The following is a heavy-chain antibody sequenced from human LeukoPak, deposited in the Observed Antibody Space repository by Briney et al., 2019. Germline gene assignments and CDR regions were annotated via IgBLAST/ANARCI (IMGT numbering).Heavy chain of an antibody. Sequence: SETLSLTCAVYGGSFSGYYWSWIRQPPGNGLEWIGEINHSGSTNYNPSLKSRVTISVDTSKNQFSLKLSSVTAADTAVYYCARRKAAAGTTFDYWGQGTLVTVSS. V-gene: IGHV4-34*01. J-gene: IGHJ4*02. CDR1: GGSFSGYY. CDR2: INHSGST. D-gene: IGHD6-13*01. CDR3: ARRKAAAGTTFDY.